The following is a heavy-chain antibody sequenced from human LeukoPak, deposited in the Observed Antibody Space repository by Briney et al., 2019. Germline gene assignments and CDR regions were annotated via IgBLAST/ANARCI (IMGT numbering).Heavy chain of an antibody. V-gene: IGHV3-30*18. Sequence: QPGGSLRLSCAASGFTFSSYGMHWVRQAPGKGLEWVAVISYDGSNKYYADSVKGRFTISRDNSKNTLYLQMNSLRAEDTAVYYCAKDCGVRGVIARYYYYGMDVWGQGTTVTVSS. CDR1: GFTFSSYG. J-gene: IGHJ6*02. D-gene: IGHD3-10*01. CDR2: ISYDGSNK. CDR3: AKDCGVRGVIARYYYYGMDV.